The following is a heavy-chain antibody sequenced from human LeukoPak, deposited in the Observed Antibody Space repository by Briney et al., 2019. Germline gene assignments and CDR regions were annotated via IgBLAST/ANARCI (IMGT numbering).Heavy chain of an antibody. D-gene: IGHD3-9*01. CDR1: GGSISSSSYY. V-gene: IGHV4-39*01. CDR2: IYYSGST. J-gene: IGHJ4*02. CDR3: ASQPLTGYSTTDY. Sequence: SETLSLTCTVSGGSISSSSYYWGWIRQPPGKGLEWIGSIYYSGSTYYNPSLKSRVTISVDTSKNQFSLKLSSVTAADTAVYYCASQPLTGYSTTDYWGQGTLVTVSS.